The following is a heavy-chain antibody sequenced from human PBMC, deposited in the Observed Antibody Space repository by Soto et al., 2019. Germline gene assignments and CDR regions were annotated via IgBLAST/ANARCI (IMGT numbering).Heavy chain of an antibody. CDR2: INAGNGNT. Sequence: ASVKVSCKASGYTFTSYALHWVRQAPGQRLEWMGWINAGNGNTKYSQKFQGRVTITRDTSASTAYMELSSLRSEDTAVYYCARGDIVVVVAALAYGMDVWGQGTTVTVSS. V-gene: IGHV1-3*01. CDR3: ARGDIVVVVAALAYGMDV. CDR1: GYTFTSYA. J-gene: IGHJ6*02. D-gene: IGHD2-15*01.